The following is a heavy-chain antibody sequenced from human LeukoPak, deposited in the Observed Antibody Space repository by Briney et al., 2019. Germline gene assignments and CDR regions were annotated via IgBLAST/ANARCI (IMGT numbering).Heavy chain of an antibody. CDR2: IYYSGST. CDR3: ARDSPRTPPLGYCSGGSCYDNAFDI. J-gene: IGHJ3*02. Sequence: SQTLSLTCTVSGGSISSGGYYWSWIRQHPGKGLEWIGYIYYSGSTYYNPSLESRVTISVDTSKNRFSLKLSSVTAADTAVYYCARDSPRTPPLGYCSGGSCYDNAFDIWGQGTMVTVSS. CDR1: GGSISSGGYY. D-gene: IGHD2-15*01. V-gene: IGHV4-31*03.